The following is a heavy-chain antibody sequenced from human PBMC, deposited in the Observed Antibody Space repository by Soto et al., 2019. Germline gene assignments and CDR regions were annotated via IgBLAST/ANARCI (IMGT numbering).Heavy chain of an antibody. CDR1: GFSLNTDGEG. CDR2: IYWDDDE. D-gene: IGHD3-10*01. Sequence: QITLKESGPPQVNPTQTLTLTCSFSGFSLNTDGEGVGWVRQPPGEALEWLALIYWDDDERYSPSLKTRLTITKDPAKNQVVLIMTNMGPVDTATYYCAHSRNLITEDAQVGDFDYWGQGTLVTVSS. CDR3: AHSRNLITEDAQVGDFDY. J-gene: IGHJ4*02. V-gene: IGHV2-5*02.